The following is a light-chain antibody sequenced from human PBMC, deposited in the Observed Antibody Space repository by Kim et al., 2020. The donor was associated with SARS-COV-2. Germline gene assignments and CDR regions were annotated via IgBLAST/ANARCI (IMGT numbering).Light chain of an antibody. CDR1: NSDIGASNY. CDR2: DVN. J-gene: IGLJ1*01. Sequence: GPSTTISCTGTNSDIGASNYVSWYQQHPGKAPKLMIFDVNRRPSGVSSRFSGSKSGNTASLTISGLQADDEADYYCSSYTTSSTLVFGSGTKVTVL. CDR3: SSYTTSSTLV. V-gene: IGLV2-14*04.